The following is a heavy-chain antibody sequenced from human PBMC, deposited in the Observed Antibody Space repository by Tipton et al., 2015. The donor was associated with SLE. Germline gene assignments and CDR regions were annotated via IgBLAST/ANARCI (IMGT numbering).Heavy chain of an antibody. CDR3: VKSVVVVSPRDYYYYMDV. Sequence: TLSLICTVSGGSISNYYWNWIRQPPGKGLEWIGYIYYSGSTNYNPSLKSRVTISVDTSKNQFSLRLSSVTAADTGVYYCVKSVVVVSPRDYYYYMDVWGKGTTVTVSS. CDR2: IYYSGST. D-gene: IGHD2-15*01. V-gene: IGHV4-59*08. CDR1: GGSISNYY. J-gene: IGHJ6*03.